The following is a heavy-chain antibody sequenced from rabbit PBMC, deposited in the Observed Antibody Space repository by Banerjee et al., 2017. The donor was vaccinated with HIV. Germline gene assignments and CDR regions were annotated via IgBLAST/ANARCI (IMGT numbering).Heavy chain of an antibody. CDR1: GFSFSSSYY. Sequence: QSLEESGGDLVKPGTSLTLTCTASGFSFSSSYYLCWVRQAPGKGLEWIACIDAGSSGSTYYASWAKGRFTISKTSSTTVTLQLISLTAADTATYFCARDDAISGSGWYFNLWGQGTLVTVS. CDR2: IDAGSSGST. D-gene: IGHD1-1*01. J-gene: IGHJ4*01. CDR3: ARDDAISGSGWYFNL. V-gene: IGHV1S40*01.